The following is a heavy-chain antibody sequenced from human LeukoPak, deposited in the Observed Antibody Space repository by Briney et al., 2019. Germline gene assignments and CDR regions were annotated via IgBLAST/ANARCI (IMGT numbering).Heavy chain of an antibody. Sequence: SVKVSCKASGGTFSSYAISWVRQAPGQGLEWMGGIIPIFGTANYAQKFQGRVTITTDESTSTAYMELSSLRSEDTAGYYGAHAGELDYGDYGGGNWFDPWGQGTLVTVSS. CDR2: IIPIFGTA. D-gene: IGHD4-17*01. J-gene: IGHJ5*02. CDR3: AHAGELDYGDYGGGNWFDP. CDR1: GGTFSSYA. V-gene: IGHV1-69*05.